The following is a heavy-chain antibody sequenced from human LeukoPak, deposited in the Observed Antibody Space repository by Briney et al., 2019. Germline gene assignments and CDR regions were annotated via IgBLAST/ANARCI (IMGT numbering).Heavy chain of an antibody. D-gene: IGHD1-14*01. J-gene: IGHJ6*03. CDR3: AREYHPCYYYYVDV. CDR2: IYTSGST. V-gene: IGHV4-4*07. CDR1: GGSISSYY. Sequence: PSETLSLTCTVSGGSISSYYWSWIRQPAGKGLEWIGRIYTSGSTNYNPSLKSRVTMSVDTSKNQFSLMLSSVTAADTAVYYCAREYHPCYYYYVDVWGKGTTVTVSS.